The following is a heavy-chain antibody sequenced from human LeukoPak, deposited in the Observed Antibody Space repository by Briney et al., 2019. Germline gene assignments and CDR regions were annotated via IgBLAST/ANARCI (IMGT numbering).Heavy chain of an antibody. J-gene: IGHJ6*02. D-gene: IGHD6-19*01. V-gene: IGHV3-74*01. CDR1: GFTFDTYA. CDR3: AREQWLVLYYYGMDV. Sequence: GGSLRLSCAASGFTFDTYAMHWVRQAPGKGLVWVSRINSDGSSTSYADSVKGRFTISRDNAKNTLYLQMNSLRAEDTAVYYCAREQWLVLYYYGMDVWGQGTTVTVSS. CDR2: INSDGSST.